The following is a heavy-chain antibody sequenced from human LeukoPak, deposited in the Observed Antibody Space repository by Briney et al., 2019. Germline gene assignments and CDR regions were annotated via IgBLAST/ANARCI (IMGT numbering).Heavy chain of an antibody. J-gene: IGHJ4*02. Sequence: GGSLRLSCAGTGLFFSDVWMNWFRQAPGKGLEWVANIEKDGSEKNYVDSVKGRFTISRDNAKNSLHLEMNSLRGEDTAMYYCAAGYGWLTDFWGQGTLVTVSS. CDR2: IEKDGSEK. CDR3: AAGYGWLTDF. V-gene: IGHV3-7*01. D-gene: IGHD2-8*02. CDR1: GLFFSDVW.